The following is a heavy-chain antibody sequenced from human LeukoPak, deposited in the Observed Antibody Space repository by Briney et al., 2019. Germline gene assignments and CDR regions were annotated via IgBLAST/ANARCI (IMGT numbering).Heavy chain of an antibody. CDR1: GFTFSIYA. CDR3: AREMYTGSYFLGAFDI. V-gene: IGHV3-72*01. J-gene: IGHJ3*02. D-gene: IGHD1-26*01. CDR2: TRNKANSYTT. Sequence: GGSLRLSCAASGFTFSIYAMSWVRQAPGKGLEWVGRTRNKANSYTTEYAASVKGRFTISRDDSKNSLYLQMSSLKTEDTAVYFCAREMYTGSYFLGAFDIWGQGTVVTVSS.